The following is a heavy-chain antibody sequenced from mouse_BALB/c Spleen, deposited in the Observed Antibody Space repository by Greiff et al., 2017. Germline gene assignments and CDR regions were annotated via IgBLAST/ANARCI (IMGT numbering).Heavy chain of an antibody. CDR2: INPYNDGT. V-gene: IGHV1-14*01. Sequence: EVQLQQSGPELVKPGASVKMSCKASGYTFTSYVMHWVKQKPGQGLEWIGYINPYNDGTKYNEKFKGKATLTSDKSSSTAYMELSSLTSEDSAVYYCARERGLGRWYFDVWGAGTTVTVSS. CDR1: GYTFTSYV. CDR3: ARERGLGRWYFDV. D-gene: IGHD4-1*01. J-gene: IGHJ1*01.